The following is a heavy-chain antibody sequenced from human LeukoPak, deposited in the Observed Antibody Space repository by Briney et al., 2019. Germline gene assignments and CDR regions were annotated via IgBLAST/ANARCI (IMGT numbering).Heavy chain of an antibody. Sequence: SETLSLTCTVSGGSISSSSYYWGWIRQPPGKGLEWIGSIYYSGSTYYNPSLKSRVTISVDASKNQFSLKLSSVTAADTAVYYCARDPVWGKGTTVTVSS. CDR3: ARDPV. CDR1: GGSISSSSYY. V-gene: IGHV4-39*07. CDR2: IYYSGST. J-gene: IGHJ6*04.